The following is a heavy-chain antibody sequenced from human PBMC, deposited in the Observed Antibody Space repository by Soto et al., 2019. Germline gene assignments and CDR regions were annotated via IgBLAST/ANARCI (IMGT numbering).Heavy chain of an antibody. CDR3: AKGSEIPARSAAGAFRDS. Sequence: GGSLRLSCAASGFTFASYAMAWVRQAPGKGVEWVSGIDAGGGRTYYADSVKGRFNISRDNSRNTLFLQMDKMRGEDKAIYYCAKGSEIPARSAAGAFRDSWGQ. D-gene: IGHD6-13*01. V-gene: IGHV3-23*01. J-gene: IGHJ4*02. CDR1: GFTFASYA. CDR2: IDAGGGRT.